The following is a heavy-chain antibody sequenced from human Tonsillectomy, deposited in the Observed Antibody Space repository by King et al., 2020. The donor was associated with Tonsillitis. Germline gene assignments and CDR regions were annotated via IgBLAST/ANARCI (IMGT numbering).Heavy chain of an antibody. J-gene: IGHJ4*02. Sequence: VQLVESGGGVVQPGRSLRLSCAASGFTFSNYGMHWVRQAPGKGLEWVAVISYDGSNKYYADFVKGRFTISRDNSKNTLYLQMNSLRTEDTAVYSCANEGGETPLGGYFDYWGQGTLVTVSS. V-gene: IGHV3-30*18. CDR2: ISYDGSNK. CDR1: GFTFSNYG. CDR3: ANEGGETPLGGYFDY. D-gene: IGHD3-10*01.